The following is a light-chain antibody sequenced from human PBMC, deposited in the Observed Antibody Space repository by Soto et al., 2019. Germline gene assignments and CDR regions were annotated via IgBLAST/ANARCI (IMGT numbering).Light chain of an antibody. CDR3: QQYNGFSRT. CDR2: KAS. V-gene: IGKV1-5*03. J-gene: IGKJ1*01. CDR1: QSIVDS. Sequence: DIQMTQSPSTLSASVGDRVTITCRASQSIVDSLAWYQQKPGKAPKLLIYKASSLESGVPSRFSGSGSGTEFTLTISSLQPDDFATYYCQQYNGFSRTFGQGTKVDI.